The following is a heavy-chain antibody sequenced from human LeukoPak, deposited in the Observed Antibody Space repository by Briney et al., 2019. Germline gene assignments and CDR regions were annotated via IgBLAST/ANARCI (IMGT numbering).Heavy chain of an antibody. CDR2: INQGGSEK. D-gene: IGHD5-12*01. CDR3: ASHPHDSGYGY. CDR1: GFTFSSYC. Sequence: GGSLRLSCAASGFTFSSYCMSWVRQAPGKGLEWVANINQGGSEKCYVDSVKGRFTISRDNAKNSLYLQMNSLRAEDTAVYYCASHPHDSGYGYWGQGTPVTVSS. V-gene: IGHV3-7*01. J-gene: IGHJ4*02.